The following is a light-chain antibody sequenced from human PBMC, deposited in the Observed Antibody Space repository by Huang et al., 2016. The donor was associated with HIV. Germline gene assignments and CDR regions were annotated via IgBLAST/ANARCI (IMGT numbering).Light chain of an antibody. CDR1: QSISTY. J-gene: IGKJ3*01. Sequence: SSLSASVGDRVTITCRASQSISTYLNWYQQKPGKAPKLLIYAASTLQSGVPSRFSGSGSGTDFTLTISSLQPEDVATYYCQQTYSTLTFGPGTKVDIK. CDR3: QQTYSTLT. V-gene: IGKV1-39*01. CDR2: AAS.